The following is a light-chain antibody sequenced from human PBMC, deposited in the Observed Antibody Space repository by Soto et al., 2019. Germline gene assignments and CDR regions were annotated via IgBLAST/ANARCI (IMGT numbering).Light chain of an antibody. CDR3: QQYHTWPIT. CDR2: DAS. J-gene: IGKJ4*01. CDR1: QRVSRN. V-gene: IGKV3D-15*01. Sequence: EIVMTQSPATLSVSPGERATLSCRVSQRVSRNLAWYQQKPGQAPRLLIYDASNRATGIPARFSGSGSGTDFTLTISSLEPEDCAIYYCQQYHTWPITFGGGTKVDNK.